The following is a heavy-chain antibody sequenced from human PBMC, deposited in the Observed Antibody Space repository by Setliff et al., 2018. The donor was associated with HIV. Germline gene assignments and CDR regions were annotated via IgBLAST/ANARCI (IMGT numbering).Heavy chain of an antibody. J-gene: IGHJ4*02. CDR2: VNHSGTT. CDR1: GPSFSGYY. D-gene: IGHD3-10*01. CDR3: AAKPMIRGRPFAF. V-gene: IGHV4-34*01. Sequence: PSETLSLTCAVYGPSFSGYYWNWIRQFPGKSLEWIGEVNHSGTTNYSPSFKSRLNISVDVSKNQFSLRLASLSAADTAAYFCAAKPMIRGRPFAFWGQATLVTVSS.